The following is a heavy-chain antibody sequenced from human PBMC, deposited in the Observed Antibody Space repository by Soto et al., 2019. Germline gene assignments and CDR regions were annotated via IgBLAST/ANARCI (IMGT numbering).Heavy chain of an antibody. Sequence: GGSLRLSCAASGFTFSSYGMHWVRQAPGKGLEWVAVISYDGSNKYYAGSVKGRFTISRGNSKNTLYLQMNSLRAEDTAVYYCAKEKYSSSWSYFDYWGQGTLVTVSS. V-gene: IGHV3-30*18. CDR2: ISYDGSNK. D-gene: IGHD6-13*01. CDR3: AKEKYSSSWSYFDY. CDR1: GFTFSSYG. J-gene: IGHJ4*02.